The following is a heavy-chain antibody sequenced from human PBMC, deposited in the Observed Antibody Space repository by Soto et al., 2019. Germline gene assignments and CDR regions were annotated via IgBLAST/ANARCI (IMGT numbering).Heavy chain of an antibody. CDR3: AKLAAAYVNAVLDI. CDR1: RFTLATYS. V-gene: IGHV3-23*01. D-gene: IGHD6-13*01. J-gene: IGHJ3*02. CDR2: ISASGASP. Sequence: PGGSLSLSCSASRFTLATYSMSWVRPDPGKGLEWISGISASGASPYYADSVKGRFTISRDNSKHTLYLQMNSLRAEDTAVYYCAKLAAAYVNAVLDIWGQGTMVTVSS.